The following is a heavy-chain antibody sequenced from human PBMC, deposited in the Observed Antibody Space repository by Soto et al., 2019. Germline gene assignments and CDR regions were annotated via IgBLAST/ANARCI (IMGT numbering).Heavy chain of an antibody. V-gene: IGHV1-69*08. J-gene: IGHJ3*01. CDR2: IIPIPDIT. CDR3: ARDRITTRGDAFDL. CDR1: GGTFSTYI. Sequence: QVQLVQSGAEVKKPGSSVKVSCKAPGGTFSTYIISWVRQAPGQGLEWMGRIIPIPDITNYAQKFQGRVTSTADKSTSTADMELSSLRSEDTAVYYCARDRITTRGDAFDLWGQGTMVTVSS. D-gene: IGHD3-3*01.